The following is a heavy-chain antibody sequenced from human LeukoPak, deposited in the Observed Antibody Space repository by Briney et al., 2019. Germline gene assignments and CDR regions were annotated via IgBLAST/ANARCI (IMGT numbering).Heavy chain of an antibody. V-gene: IGHV3-7*01. Sequence: GGSLRLSCAASGFNFSDYFLTWVRQAPGKGREWLASINKDGNEKNYVASLEGRFTMSRDNAKRSLYLQMNSLRVDDTAMYYCVRDVGYYGGNHDYWGQGTLVIVSS. D-gene: IGHD4-23*01. CDR2: INKDGNEK. CDR1: GFNFSDYF. CDR3: VRDVGYYGGNHDY. J-gene: IGHJ4*02.